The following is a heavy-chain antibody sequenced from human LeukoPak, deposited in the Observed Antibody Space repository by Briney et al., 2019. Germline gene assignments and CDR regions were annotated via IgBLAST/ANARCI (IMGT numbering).Heavy chain of an antibody. CDR3: ARVPAPLRYFDWLADY. Sequence: ASVKVSCKASGYTFTSYDINWDRQATGQGLGWKGWMNPNSGNTGYAQKFQGRGTMTRNTPISTAYMELSSLRSEATAVYYCARVPAPLRYFDWLADYWGQGTLVTVSS. V-gene: IGHV1-8*01. J-gene: IGHJ4*02. CDR1: GYTFTSYD. CDR2: MNPNSGNT. D-gene: IGHD3-9*01.